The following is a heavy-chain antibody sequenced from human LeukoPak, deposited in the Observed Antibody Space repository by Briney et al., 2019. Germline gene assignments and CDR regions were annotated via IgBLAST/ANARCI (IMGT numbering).Heavy chain of an antibody. V-gene: IGHV1-69*13. J-gene: IGHJ6*03. CDR1: VGTFNSYA. Sequence: SVKVSCKTFVGTFNSYAVSWVRQAPGQGLEWMGGLIPISGTPNYAQRFQGRVTITADEYSKTMYMELSSLTSEDTAVYYCARERQLVQGNYYYYYMDVWGQGTTVTVSS. CDR2: LIPISGTP. CDR3: ARERQLVQGNYYYYYMDV. D-gene: IGHD3-16*01.